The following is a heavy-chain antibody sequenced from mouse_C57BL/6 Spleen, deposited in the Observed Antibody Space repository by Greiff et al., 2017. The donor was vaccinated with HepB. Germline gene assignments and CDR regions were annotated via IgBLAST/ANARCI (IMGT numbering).Heavy chain of an antibody. V-gene: IGHV1-15*01. CDR3: TRWLLLDY. Sequence: VKLMESGAELVRPGASVTLSCKASGYTFTDYEMHWVKQTPVHGLEWIGAIDPETGGTAYNQKFKGKAILTADKSSSTAYMELRSLTSEDSAVYYCTRWLLLDYWGQGTTLTVSS. CDR1: GYTFTDYE. J-gene: IGHJ2*01. D-gene: IGHD2-3*01. CDR2: IDPETGGT.